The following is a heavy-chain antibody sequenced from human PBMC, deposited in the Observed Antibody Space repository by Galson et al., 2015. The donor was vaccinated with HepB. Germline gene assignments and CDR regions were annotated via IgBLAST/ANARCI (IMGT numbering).Heavy chain of an antibody. CDR2: INPSGGST. D-gene: IGHD5-12*01. V-gene: IGHV1-46*03. J-gene: IGHJ6*02. Sequence: SVKVSCKASGYTFTSYYMHWVRQAPGQGLEWMGIINPSGGSTSYAQKFQGRVTMTRDTSTSTVYMELSSLRSEDTAVYYCARASGGGDVDIVATILGNPRWDYYYGMDVWGQGTTVTVSS. CDR3: ARASGGGDVDIVATILGNPRWDYYYGMDV. CDR1: GYTFTSYY.